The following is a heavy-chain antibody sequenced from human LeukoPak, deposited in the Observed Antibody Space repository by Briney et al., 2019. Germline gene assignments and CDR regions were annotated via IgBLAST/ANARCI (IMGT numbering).Heavy chain of an antibody. CDR3: ARDTLGEGEDANYAVFYFDY. J-gene: IGHJ4*02. CDR2: ISSSSSYI. D-gene: IGHD4/OR15-4a*01. CDR1: GFTFSSYS. V-gene: IGHV3-21*01. Sequence: PGGSLRLSCAASGFTFSSYSMNWVRQAPGKGLEWVSFISSSSSYIYYADSVKGRFTISRDNAKNSLYLQMNSLRADDTAVYYCARDTLGEGEDANYAVFYFDYWGQGTVVTVSS.